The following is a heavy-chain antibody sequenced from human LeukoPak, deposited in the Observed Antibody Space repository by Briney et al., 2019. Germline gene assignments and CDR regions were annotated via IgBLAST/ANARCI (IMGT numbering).Heavy chain of an antibody. CDR2: IYTSGST. V-gene: IGHV4-61*02. CDR1: GGSISSGSYY. J-gene: IGHJ4*02. D-gene: IGHD2/OR15-2a*01. Sequence: SETLSLTCTVSGGSISSGSYYWRWIRQPAGKGLEWIGRIYTSGSTNYNPSLKSRVTISVDTSKNQFSLKLSSVTAADTAVYYCARNMGDIWGQGTLVTVSS. CDR3: ARNMGDI.